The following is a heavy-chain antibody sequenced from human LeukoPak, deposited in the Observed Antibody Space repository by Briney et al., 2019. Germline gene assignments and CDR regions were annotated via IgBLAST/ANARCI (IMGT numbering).Heavy chain of an antibody. CDR1: GGSISSGGYY. V-gene: IGHV4-30-2*01. CDR2: IYHSGST. CDR3: ARECGGDCYSYYYGMDV. Sequence: SQTLSLTCTVSGGSISSGGYYWSWIRQPPGKGLAWIGYIYHSGSTYYNPSLKSRVTISVDRSKNQFSLKLSSVTAADTAVYYCARECGGDCYSYYYGMDVWGQGTTVTVSS. J-gene: IGHJ6*02. D-gene: IGHD2-21*02.